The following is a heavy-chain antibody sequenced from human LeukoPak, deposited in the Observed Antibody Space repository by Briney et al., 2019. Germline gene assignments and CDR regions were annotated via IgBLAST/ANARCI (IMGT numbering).Heavy chain of an antibody. J-gene: IGHJ4*02. CDR2: IIPIVGTA. D-gene: IGHD3-22*01. V-gene: IGHV1-69*13. Sequence: SVKVSCKASGGTFSSYAISWVRQAPGQGLEWMGGIIPIVGTANYAQKFQGRVTITADESTSTAYMELSSLRSEDTAVYYCASLDNDSSGYLGPYYFDYWGQGTLVTVSS. CDR3: ASLDNDSSGYLGPYYFDY. CDR1: GGTFSSYA.